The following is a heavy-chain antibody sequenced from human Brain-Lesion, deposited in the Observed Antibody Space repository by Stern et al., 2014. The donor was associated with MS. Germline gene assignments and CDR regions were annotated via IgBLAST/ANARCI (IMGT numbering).Heavy chain of an antibody. D-gene: IGHD3-3*01. J-gene: IGHJ6*02. Sequence: QVQLVQSGAEVKKPGASVKVSCKTSGYIFTGYYIHWVRQAPGQGLEWMAWINPNTGGTKYAQKFQGRVTMTTDTSISTAYLEPSSLASDDTAVYYCARDQRGITIFGVVTDYYYLGMDVWGQGTTVTVSS. CDR3: ARDQRGITIFGVVTDYYYLGMDV. CDR2: INPNTGGT. CDR1: GYIFTGYY. V-gene: IGHV1-2*02.